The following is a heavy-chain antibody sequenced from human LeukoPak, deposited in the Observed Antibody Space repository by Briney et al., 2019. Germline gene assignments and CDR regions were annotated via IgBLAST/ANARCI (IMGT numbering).Heavy chain of an antibody. CDR2: ISSSSSYI. Sequence: GGSLRLSCAASGFTFSSYSMNWVRQAPGKGLEWVSSISSSSSYIYYADSVKGRFTISRDNAKNSLYLQMNSLRAEDTAVYYCARDLIFSGSYSEVAFDIWGQGTMVTVSS. CDR3: ARDLIFSGSYSEVAFDI. V-gene: IGHV3-21*01. CDR1: GFTFSSYS. J-gene: IGHJ3*02. D-gene: IGHD1-26*01.